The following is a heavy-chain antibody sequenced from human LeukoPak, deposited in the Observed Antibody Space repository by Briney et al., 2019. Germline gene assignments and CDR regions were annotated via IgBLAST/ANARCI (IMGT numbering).Heavy chain of an antibody. CDR1: GGSVSSGNCY. CDR3: ARYYSGSDYYDY. CDR2: IYYSGST. Sequence: SETLSLTCTVSGGSVSSGNCYWSWIRQPPGKGLEWIGYIYYSGSTNFNPSLKGRVTISVDTSKNQFSLKLSSVTAADTAVYFCARYYSGSDYYDYWGQGALVTVSS. V-gene: IGHV4-61*01. D-gene: IGHD5-12*01. J-gene: IGHJ4*02.